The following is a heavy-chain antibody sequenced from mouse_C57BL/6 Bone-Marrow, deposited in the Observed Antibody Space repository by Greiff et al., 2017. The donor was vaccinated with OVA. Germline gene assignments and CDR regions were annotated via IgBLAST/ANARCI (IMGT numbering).Heavy chain of an antibody. J-gene: IGHJ2*01. D-gene: IGHD1-1*01. CDR1: GYSITSGYY. Sequence: EVHLVESGPGLVKPSQSLSLTCSVTGYSITSGYYWNWIRQFPGNKLEWMGYISYDGSNNYNTSLKNRSSITRDTSKNQFFLKLNSVTTEDTATYYCARDQNGSSPLFDYWGQGTTLTVSS. V-gene: IGHV3-6*01. CDR3: ARDQNGSSPLFDY. CDR2: ISYDGSN.